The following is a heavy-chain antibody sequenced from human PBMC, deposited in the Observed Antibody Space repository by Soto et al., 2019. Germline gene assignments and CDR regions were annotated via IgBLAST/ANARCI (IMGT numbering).Heavy chain of an antibody. CDR1: GFTFSDFW. J-gene: IGHJ4*02. V-gene: IGHV3-7*01. CDR2: IKHDGSEN. CDR3: ARGRIWGPDF. Sequence: EVQLVESGGDLVQPGGSLRLSCAASGFTFSDFWMSWVRQAPGKRLDWVANIKHDGSENYYVDSVEGRFTISRDNTMDSLYLQMNSLRAEDKGVYYCARGRIWGPDFCGEGTLVTVSS. D-gene: IGHD7-27*01.